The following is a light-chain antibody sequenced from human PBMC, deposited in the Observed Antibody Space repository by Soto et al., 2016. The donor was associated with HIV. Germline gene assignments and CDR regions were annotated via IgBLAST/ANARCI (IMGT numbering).Light chain of an antibody. CDR2: KDT. CDR1: ALPDQY. Sequence: SYELTQPPSVSVSPGQTARITCSGDALPDQYAYWYQQKPGQAPVLVIYKDTERPSGIPEGFSGSSSGTTVTLTISGVQAEDEADYYCQSVDSSGTYVVFGRRDQ. J-gene: IGLJ2*01. V-gene: IGLV3-25*03. CDR3: QSVDSSGTYVV.